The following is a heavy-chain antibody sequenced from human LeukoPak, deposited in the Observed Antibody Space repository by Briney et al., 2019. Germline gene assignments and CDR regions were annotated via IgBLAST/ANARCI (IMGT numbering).Heavy chain of an antibody. CDR2: IYSDNT. J-gene: IGHJ4*02. V-gene: IGHV3-66*03. CDR1: GFTVSSNS. CDR3: ANINFDYLDNY. D-gene: IGHD3-9*01. Sequence: GGSLRLSCTVSGFTVSSNSMSWVRQAPGKGLEWVSFIYSDNTHYSDSVKGRFTISRDNSKNTLYLQMNSLRAEDTAVYYCANINFDYLDNYWGQGTLVTVSS.